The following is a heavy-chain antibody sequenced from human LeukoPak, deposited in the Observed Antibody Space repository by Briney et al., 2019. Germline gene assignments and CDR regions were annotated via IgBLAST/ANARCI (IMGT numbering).Heavy chain of an antibody. CDR2: ISGGSSTI. J-gene: IGHJ4*02. CDR1: GLTFSSYS. V-gene: IGHV3-48*02. CDR3: ARERGNYFRY. Sequence: PGGSLRLSCAVSGLTFSSYSMNWVRQAPGRGLEWVSYISGGSSTIHYTDSVKGRFTISRDNIKNALYLQMNSLRDGDTAVYYCARERGNYFRYWGQGTLVTVSS.